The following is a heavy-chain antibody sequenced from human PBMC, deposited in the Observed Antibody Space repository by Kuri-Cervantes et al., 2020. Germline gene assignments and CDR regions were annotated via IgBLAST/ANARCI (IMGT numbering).Heavy chain of an antibody. Sequence: GESLKISCAASGFTFSSYAMSWVRQAPGKGLEWVSAISGSGGSTYYADSVKGRFTISRDNSKNTLYLQMNSLRAEDTAVYYCAKAPGRAAAGNNWFDPWGQGTLVTVSS. CDR2: ISGSGGST. J-gene: IGHJ5*02. CDR1: GFTFSSYA. CDR3: AKAPGRAAAGNNWFDP. V-gene: IGHV3-23*01. D-gene: IGHD6-13*01.